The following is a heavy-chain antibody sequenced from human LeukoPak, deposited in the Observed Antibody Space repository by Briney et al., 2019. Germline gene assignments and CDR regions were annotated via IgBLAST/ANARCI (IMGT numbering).Heavy chain of an antibody. D-gene: IGHD6-13*01. V-gene: IGHV4-38-2*02. Sequence: PSETLSLTCTVSGGSISSGYYWGWIRQPPGKGLEWIGSIYHSGSTCYNPSLKSRVTISVDTSKNQFSLKLSSVTAADTAVYYCAKSRGQLVPDYFQHWGQGTLVTVSS. CDR2: IYHSGST. J-gene: IGHJ1*01. CDR1: GGSISSGYY. CDR3: AKSRGQLVPDYFQH.